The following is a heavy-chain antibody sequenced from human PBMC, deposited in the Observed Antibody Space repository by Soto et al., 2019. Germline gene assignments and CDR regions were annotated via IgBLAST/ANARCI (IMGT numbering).Heavy chain of an antibody. V-gene: IGHV3-23*01. CDR3: ARVRLYCSGGSCSKPSALDAFDI. CDR2: ISGSGGGT. J-gene: IGHJ3*02. Sequence: PGGSLRLSCAASGFTFSSYAMSWVRQAPGKGLEWVSAISGSGGGTYYADSVKGRFTISGDNAKNSLYLQMNSLRAEDTAVYYCARVRLYCSGGSCSKPSALDAFDIWGQGTMVTVSS. CDR1: GFTFSSYA. D-gene: IGHD2-15*01.